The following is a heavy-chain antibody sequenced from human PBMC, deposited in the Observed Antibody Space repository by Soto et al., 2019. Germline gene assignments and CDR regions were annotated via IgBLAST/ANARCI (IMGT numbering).Heavy chain of an antibody. V-gene: IGHV4-59*01. Sequence: SETLSLTCTVSGGSISSYYWSWIRQPPGKGLEWIGYIYYSGSTNYNPSLKSRVTISVDTSKNQFSLKLSSATAADTAVYYCARDPYGSGSYDWFDPWGQGTLVTVSS. D-gene: IGHD3-10*01. CDR3: ARDPYGSGSYDWFDP. CDR1: GGSISSYY. CDR2: IYYSGST. J-gene: IGHJ5*02.